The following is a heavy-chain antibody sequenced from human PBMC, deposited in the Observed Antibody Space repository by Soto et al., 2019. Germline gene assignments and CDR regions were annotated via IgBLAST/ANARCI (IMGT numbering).Heavy chain of an antibody. J-gene: IGHJ5*02. CDR1: GGSISSGGYY. V-gene: IGHV4-31*03. CDR2: IYYSGST. D-gene: IGHD2-15*01. CDR3: ARVRYCSGGSCYPRFDP. Sequence: QVQLQESGPGLVKPSQTLSLTCTVSGGSISSGGYYWSWIRQHPGKGLEWIGYIYYSGSTYYNPHLKRRVTISVDTSKNKFSLKLSSVTAADTAVYYCARVRYCSGGSCYPRFDPWGQGTLVTVSS.